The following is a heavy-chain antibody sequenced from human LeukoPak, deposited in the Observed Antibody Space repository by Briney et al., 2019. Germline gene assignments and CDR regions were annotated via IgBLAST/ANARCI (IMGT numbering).Heavy chain of an antibody. D-gene: IGHD3-22*01. CDR1: GFTFSYYS. V-gene: IGHV3-48*04. Sequence: PGGSLRLSCAASGFTFSYYSMNWVRQAPGKGLEWVSYIDSISSTKYYADSLKGRFTISRDNAKNTLYLQMNSLRAEDTAVYYCANDDSSGYYFVLADHLYFQHWGQGTLVTVSS. J-gene: IGHJ1*01. CDR2: IDSISSTK. CDR3: ANDDSSGYYFVLADHLYFQH.